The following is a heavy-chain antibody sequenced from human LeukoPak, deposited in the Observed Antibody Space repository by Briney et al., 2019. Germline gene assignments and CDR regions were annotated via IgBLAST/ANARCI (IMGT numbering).Heavy chain of an antibody. CDR1: GYTFNSHG. Sequence: ASVKVSCKASGYTFNSHGISWVRQAPGQGLEWMGWINAHNGNTKYARSLQGRVTMTTDTSTDTAYMELRGLTSADTAVYFCARHLPPDGFHYWGQGTLVTVSS. CDR2: INAHNGNT. CDR3: ARHLPPDGFHY. V-gene: IGHV1-18*04. D-gene: IGHD5-24*01. J-gene: IGHJ4*02.